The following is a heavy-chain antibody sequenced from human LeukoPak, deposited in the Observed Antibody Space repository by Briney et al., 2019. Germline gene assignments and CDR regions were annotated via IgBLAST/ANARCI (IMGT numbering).Heavy chain of an antibody. CDR3: ARVSGIAVAATFNYYGMDV. D-gene: IGHD6-19*01. Sequence: GGSLRLSCAASGFTFSDYYMSWIRQAPGKGLEWVSYISSSGSTIYYADSVKGRFTISRDNAKNSLYLQMNSLRAEDTAVYYCARVSGIAVAATFNYYGMDVWGQGTTVTVSS. CDR1: GFTFSDYY. CDR2: ISSSGSTI. J-gene: IGHJ6*02. V-gene: IGHV3-11*01.